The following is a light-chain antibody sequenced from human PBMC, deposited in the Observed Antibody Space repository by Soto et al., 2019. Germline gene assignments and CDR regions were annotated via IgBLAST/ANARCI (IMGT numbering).Light chain of an antibody. CDR3: LQYNSYSWT. J-gene: IGKJ1*01. Sequence: DIQMTQSPSTLSASVGDRVTITCRASQSISSWLTWYQQKPGKAPKLLIYDASSLESGVLSRFSGSGSGTAFTLTISSLQPDDFATYYCLQYNSYSWTFGQGSKVEIK. V-gene: IGKV1-5*01. CDR1: QSISSW. CDR2: DAS.